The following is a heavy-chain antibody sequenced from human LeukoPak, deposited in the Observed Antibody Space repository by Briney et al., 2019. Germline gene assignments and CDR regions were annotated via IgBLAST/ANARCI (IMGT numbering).Heavy chain of an antibody. J-gene: IGHJ3*01. CDR3: AKGPIAAAGSWPTHY. CDR2: ISSSGDNT. Sequence: GGSLRLSCAASGFTFSRYAMSWVRQAPGKGLDWVSAISSSGDNTYYADSVKGRFTISRDNSKNTLYLQMNSLRAEDTAVYYCAKGPIAAAGSWPTHYWGQGTMVTVSS. CDR1: GFTFSRYA. V-gene: IGHV3-23*01. D-gene: IGHD6-13*01.